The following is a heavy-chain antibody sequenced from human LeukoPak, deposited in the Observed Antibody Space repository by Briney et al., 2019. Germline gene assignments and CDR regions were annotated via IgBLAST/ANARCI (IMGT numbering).Heavy chain of an antibody. CDR3: AREGAGSSGYNY. CDR1: RYTFTGYS. V-gene: IGHV1-2*02. D-gene: IGHD3-22*01. CDR2: IYPNSGGT. Sequence: ASVKVSCKASRYTFTGYSMHWVRQAPGQGHEWMGWIYPNSGGTNYAHTFQGRGTMTRDTSISTAYMKLRRPRTYDTAVYYCAREGAGSSGYNYWGQGTLVTVSS. J-gene: IGHJ4*02.